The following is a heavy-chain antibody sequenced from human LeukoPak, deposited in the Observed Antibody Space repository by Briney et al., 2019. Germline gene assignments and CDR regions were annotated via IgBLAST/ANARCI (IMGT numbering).Heavy chain of an antibody. CDR2: INPNSGGT. V-gene: IGHV1-2*02. J-gene: IGHJ5*02. Sequence: GASVKVSCKGSGYTFTSYGISWVRQAPGQGLEWMGWINPNSGGTNYAQKFQGRVTMTRDTSISTAYMELSRLRSDDTAVYYCARDRGRALNWFDPWGQGTLVTVSS. CDR3: ARDRGRALNWFDP. CDR1: GYTFTSYG.